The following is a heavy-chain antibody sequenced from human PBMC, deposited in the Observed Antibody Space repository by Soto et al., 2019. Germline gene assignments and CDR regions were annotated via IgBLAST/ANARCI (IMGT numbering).Heavy chain of an antibody. D-gene: IGHD5-12*01. CDR1: GGSISSYY. CDR2: IYYSGST. CDR3: ARAGYSGYDYFDY. Sequence: SETLSLTCTVSGGSISSYYWSWIRQPPGKGLEWIGYIYYSGSTNYNPSLKSRVTISVDTSKNQFSLKLSSVTAADTAVYYCARAGYSGYDYFDYWGQGTLVTVSS. V-gene: IGHV4-59*01. J-gene: IGHJ4*02.